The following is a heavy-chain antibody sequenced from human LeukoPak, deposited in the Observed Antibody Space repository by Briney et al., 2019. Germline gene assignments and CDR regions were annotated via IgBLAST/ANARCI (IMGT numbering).Heavy chain of an antibody. J-gene: IGHJ4*02. D-gene: IGHD6-6*01. CDR1: GGSISSSSYY. Sequence: PSETLSLTCTVSGGSISSSSYYWGCIRQPPGKGLECIGSIYYSGSTYYNPSLKSRVTISVDTSKNQFSLKLSSVTAADTAVYYCARDAYEYSNSEGYYFDYWGQGTLVTVSS. CDR3: ARDAYEYSNSEGYYFDY. V-gene: IGHV4-39*07. CDR2: IYYSGST.